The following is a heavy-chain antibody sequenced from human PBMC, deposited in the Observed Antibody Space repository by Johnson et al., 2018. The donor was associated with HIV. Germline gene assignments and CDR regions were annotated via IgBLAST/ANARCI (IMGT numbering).Heavy chain of an antibody. J-gene: IGHJ3*02. V-gene: IGHV3-13*01. CDR2: IGTAGDT. Sequence: EVQLVESGGGVVQPGRSLRLSCVASGFPFSDYYMSWIRQAPGKGLEWVSAIGTAGDTSYPGSVKGRFTISRENAKNSLYLQMNSLRAEDTALYYCARANSYGDYRAKAFDIWGQGTMVTVSS. CDR1: GFPFSDYY. D-gene: IGHD4-17*01. CDR3: ARANSYGDYRAKAFDI.